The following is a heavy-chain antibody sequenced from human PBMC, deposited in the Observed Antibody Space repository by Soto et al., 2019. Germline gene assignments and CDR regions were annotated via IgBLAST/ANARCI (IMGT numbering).Heavy chain of an antibody. CDR1: GGTFSSYA. CDR3: ARGYYYDSSGDRDYYYYGMDV. V-gene: IGHV1-69*10. D-gene: IGHD3-22*01. CDR2: IIPILGIA. J-gene: IGHJ6*02. Sequence: SSVKVSCKASGGTFSSYAISWVRQAPGQGLEWMGGIIPILGIANYAQKFQGRVTVTADKSTSKAYMELSRLRSEDKDVDYCARGYYYDSSGDRDYYYYGMDVWGQGTMVTVSS.